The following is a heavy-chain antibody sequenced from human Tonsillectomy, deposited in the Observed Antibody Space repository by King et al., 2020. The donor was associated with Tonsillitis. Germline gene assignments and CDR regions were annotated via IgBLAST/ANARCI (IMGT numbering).Heavy chain of an antibody. D-gene: IGHD6-13*01. CDR2: INAKSGGT. CDR3: ARDPSRGAATADDAFDI. V-gene: IGHV1-2*02. CDR1: GYTLTDYY. J-gene: IGHJ3*02. Sequence: VQLVESGAEVKKPGASVKVSCKASGYTLTDYYMHWVRQAPGQGLEWMGWINAKSGGTNYAQKFQGRVTMTRGTSISTAYMELSRVRSDDTAVYYCARDPSRGAATADDAFDIWGQGTMVTVS.